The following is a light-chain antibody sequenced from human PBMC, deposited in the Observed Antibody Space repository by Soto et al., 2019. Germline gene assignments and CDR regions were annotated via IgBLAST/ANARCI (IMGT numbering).Light chain of an antibody. J-gene: IGKJ1*01. CDR1: QGISSD. Sequence: ANRMNPSSTSLFAFSRERVTNTCRASQGISSDLAWYQQKPGKAPKLLIYAASTLQSGVPSRFSGSYSGTDFTLTISSLQPDDFATYSCQQSYNYSEAFGQGTKVDIK. CDR2: AAS. V-gene: IGKV1-8*01. CDR3: QQSYNYSEA.